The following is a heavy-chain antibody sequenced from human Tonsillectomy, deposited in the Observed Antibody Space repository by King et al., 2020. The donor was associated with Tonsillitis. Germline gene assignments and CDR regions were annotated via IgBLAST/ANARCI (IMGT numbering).Heavy chain of an antibody. CDR1: GFTFSSSA. Sequence: VQLVESGGGLVQPGGSLRLSCAASGFTFSSSAMAWVRQAPGKGLEWVSGISGSGGSTYYADSVKGRFTISRDNSKSTLYLRMNILGAEDTAPYYCAKVVSTAMVYYFDYWGQGTLVTVSS. CDR2: ISGSGGST. D-gene: IGHD5-18*01. V-gene: IGHV3-23*04. CDR3: AKVVSTAMVYYFDY. J-gene: IGHJ4*02.